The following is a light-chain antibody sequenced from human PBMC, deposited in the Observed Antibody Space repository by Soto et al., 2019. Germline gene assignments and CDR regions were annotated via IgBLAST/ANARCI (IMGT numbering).Light chain of an antibody. Sequence: EIVMTQSPATLSVSPGERATLSCRASQTVSTKLAWYQQKLGQAPRLLIYGASTRATGVPARFSGSGSGTEFTLTISSLQSEDFAVYYCQHYNNWPPETFGQGTKVEIK. CDR1: QTVSTK. CDR3: QHYNNWPPET. CDR2: GAS. V-gene: IGKV3-15*01. J-gene: IGKJ1*01.